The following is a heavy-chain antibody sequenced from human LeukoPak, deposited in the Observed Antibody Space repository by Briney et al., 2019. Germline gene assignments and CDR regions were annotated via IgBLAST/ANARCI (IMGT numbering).Heavy chain of an antibody. Sequence: PSETLSLTCTVSGGSISSHYWSWIRQPPGKGLEWIGYIYTSWSTNYNPSLKSRVTISVDTSKNQFSLKLTSVTAADTAVYYIASHYTDHSSWYYYYYYMDVWGKGTTVTVSS. V-gene: IGHV4-4*09. J-gene: IGHJ6*03. CDR3: ASHYTDHSSWYYYYYYMDV. D-gene: IGHD6-13*01. CDR1: GGSISSHY. CDR2: IYTSWST.